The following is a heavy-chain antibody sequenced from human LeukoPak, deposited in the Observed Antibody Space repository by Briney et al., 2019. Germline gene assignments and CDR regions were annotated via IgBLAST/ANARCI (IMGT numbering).Heavy chain of an antibody. D-gene: IGHD3-22*01. V-gene: IGHV3-30*04. Sequence: GGSLRLSCAASGFTFSSYAMHWVRQAPGKGLEWVAVISYDGSNKYYADSVKGRFTISRDNSKNTLYLQMNSLRAEDTAVYYCARGFNYYDSSGYYYWKTTFDYWGQGTLVTVSS. CDR3: ARGFNYYDSSGYYYWKTTFDY. CDR1: GFTFSSYA. CDR2: ISYDGSNK. J-gene: IGHJ4*02.